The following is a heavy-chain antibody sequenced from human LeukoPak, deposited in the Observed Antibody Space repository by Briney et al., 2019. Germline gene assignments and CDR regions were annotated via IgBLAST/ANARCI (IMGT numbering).Heavy chain of an antibody. CDR1: GFTFSSYS. J-gene: IGHJ4*02. D-gene: IGHD5-12*01. Sequence: GGSLRLSCAASGFTFSSYSMNWVRQAPGKGLEGVSYISNSSSYIYYGDSVKGRFTISRDNAKNALYLKMNSLRAEDTAVYYCARQSGYDPAGPPFFDYWGQGTLVTVSS. CDR3: ARQSGYDPAGPPFFDY. V-gene: IGHV3-21*01. CDR2: ISNSSSYI.